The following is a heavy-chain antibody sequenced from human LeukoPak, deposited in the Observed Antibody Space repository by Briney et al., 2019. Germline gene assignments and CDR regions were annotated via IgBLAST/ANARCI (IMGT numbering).Heavy chain of an antibody. CDR2: IYPGDSDT. J-gene: IGHJ4*02. CDR3: ARLIRVGYSYGPYYFDY. V-gene: IGHV5-51*01. D-gene: IGHD5-18*01. CDR1: EYSFTSYW. Sequence: GESLKISCKGSEYSFTSYWIGWVRQMPGKGLEWMGIIYPGDSDTRYSPSFQGQVTISADKSISTAYLQWSSLEAPDTAMYYCARLIRVGYSYGPYYFDYWGQGTLVTVSS.